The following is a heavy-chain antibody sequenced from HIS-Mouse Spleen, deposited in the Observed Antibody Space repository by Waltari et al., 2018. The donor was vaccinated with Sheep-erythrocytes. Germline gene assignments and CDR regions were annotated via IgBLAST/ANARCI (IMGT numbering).Heavy chain of an antibody. Sequence: EWVAVISYDGSNKYYADSVKGRFTISRDNSKNTLYLQMNSLRAEDTAVYYCAKDPANWDAFDIWGQGTMVTVSS. J-gene: IGHJ3*02. D-gene: IGHD7-27*01. CDR3: AKDPANWDAFDI. V-gene: IGHV3-30*18. CDR2: ISYDGSNK.